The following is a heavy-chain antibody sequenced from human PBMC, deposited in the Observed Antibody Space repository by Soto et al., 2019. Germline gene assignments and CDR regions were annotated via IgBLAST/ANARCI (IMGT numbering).Heavy chain of an antibody. D-gene: IGHD6-19*01. J-gene: IGHJ4*02. V-gene: IGHV3-23*01. CDR3: AKEEGYSSGWTPFDY. CDR1: GFTFSSYA. Sequence: EVQLLESGGGLVQPGGSLRLSCAASGFTFSSYAMSWVRQAPGKGLEWVSAISGSGVSTYYADSVKGRFTISRDNSKNTLYLHMNSLRAEDTDVYYCAKEEGYSSGWTPFDYWGQGTLVTVSS. CDR2: ISGSGVST.